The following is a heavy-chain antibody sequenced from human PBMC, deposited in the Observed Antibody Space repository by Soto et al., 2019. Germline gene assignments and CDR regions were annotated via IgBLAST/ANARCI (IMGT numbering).Heavy chain of an antibody. CDR3: ASPWEWEDAFDI. CDR1: GGSFSGYY. D-gene: IGHD1-26*01. J-gene: IGHJ3*02. CDR2: INHSGST. V-gene: IGHV4-34*01. Sequence: SETLSLTCAVYGGSFSGYYWSWIRQPPGKGLEWIGEINHSGSTNYNPSLKSRVTITVDTSKNQFSLKLSSVTAADTAVYYCASPWEWEDAFDIWGQGTMVTVSS.